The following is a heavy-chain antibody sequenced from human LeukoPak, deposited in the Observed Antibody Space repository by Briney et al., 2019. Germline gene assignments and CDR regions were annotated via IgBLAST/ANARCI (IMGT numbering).Heavy chain of an antibody. J-gene: IGHJ6*02. D-gene: IGHD4-23*01. CDR2: ISAYNGNT. V-gene: IGHV1-18*01. CDR3: ARARTVAYYSYGMDV. CDR1: GYTFTSYG. Sequence: RASVKVSCKASGYTFTSYGISWVRQAPGQGPEWMGWISAYNGNTNYAQNLQGRVTMTTDTTTSTAYMELRSLRSDDTAVYYGARARTVAYYSYGMDVWGQGTTVTVSS.